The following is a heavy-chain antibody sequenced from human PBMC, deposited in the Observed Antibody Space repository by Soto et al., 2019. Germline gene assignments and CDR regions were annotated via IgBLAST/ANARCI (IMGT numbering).Heavy chain of an antibody. CDR1: GYTFTSYA. CDR2: INAGNGNT. CDR3: ARGFRYYDSSGYVLGY. Sequence: QVQLVQSGAEVKKPGASVKVSCKASGYTFTSYAMHWVRQAPGQRLEWMGWINAGNGNTKYSQKFQGRVTITRDTSASTAYMELSSLRSEDTAVYYCARGFRYYDSSGYVLGYWGQGTLVTVSS. V-gene: IGHV1-3*01. D-gene: IGHD3-22*01. J-gene: IGHJ4*02.